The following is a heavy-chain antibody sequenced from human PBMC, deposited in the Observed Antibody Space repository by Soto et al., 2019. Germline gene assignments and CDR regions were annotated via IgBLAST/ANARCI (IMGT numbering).Heavy chain of an antibody. CDR3: ARGKSDNSWYCDY. CDR1: GFTFSSHA. V-gene: IGHV3-23*01. CDR2: LRGSGGGT. D-gene: IGHD6-13*01. J-gene: IGHJ4*02. Sequence: EVHLLESGGGLVQPGGSLRLSCAASGFTFSSHAMNWVRQAPGSGPEWISGLRGSGGGTSYADSVKGRFTITRDNSENTLFLQMNSLRAEDTSVYYCARGKSDNSWYCDYWGQGTLVTVSS.